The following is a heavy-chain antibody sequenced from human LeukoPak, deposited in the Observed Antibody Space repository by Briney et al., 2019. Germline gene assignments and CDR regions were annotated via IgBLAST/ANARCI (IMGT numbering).Heavy chain of an antibody. V-gene: IGHV3-21*06. Sequence: GGSLRLSCEASGFSLSDYSLSWVRQAPGKGLEWVSSIGSSPTYTFYAASVKGRFTISRDNAKNSLFLQMNSLTAEDTAVYYCPREPSDYWGQGTLVTVSS. CDR3: PREPSDY. CDR2: IGSSPTYT. J-gene: IGHJ4*02. CDR1: GFSLSDYS.